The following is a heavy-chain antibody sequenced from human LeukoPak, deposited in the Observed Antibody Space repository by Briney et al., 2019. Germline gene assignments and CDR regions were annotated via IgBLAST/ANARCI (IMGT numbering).Heavy chain of an antibody. V-gene: IGHV3-21*01. J-gene: IGHJ6*02. CDR3: ARALLYDSSGYYYYGMDV. CDR2: ISSSSYI. Sequence: PGGSLRLSCAASGFTFSSYWMSWVRQAPGKGLEWVSSISSSSYIYYADSVKGRFTISRDNAKNSLYLQMNSLRAEDTAVYYCARALLYDSSGYYYYGMDVWGQGTTVTVSS. CDR1: GFTFSSYW. D-gene: IGHD3-22*01.